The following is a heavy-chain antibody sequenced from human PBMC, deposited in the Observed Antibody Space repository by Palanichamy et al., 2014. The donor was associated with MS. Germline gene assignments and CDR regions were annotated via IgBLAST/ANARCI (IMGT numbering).Heavy chain of an antibody. CDR1: GFTFSSYS. V-gene: IGHV3-48*04. CDR3: ARVPSYSGAWTTFDY. D-gene: IGHD6-19*01. J-gene: IGHJ4*02. Sequence: EVQLVESGGGLVQPGGSLRLSCAVSGFTFSSYSMNWVRQAPGKGLEWVSYISSGSSTVYYADSVKGRFTISRDNAKNSLYLQMNRLRAEDRAVYYCARVPSYSGAWTTFDYWGQGTLVTVSS. CDR2: ISSGSSTV.